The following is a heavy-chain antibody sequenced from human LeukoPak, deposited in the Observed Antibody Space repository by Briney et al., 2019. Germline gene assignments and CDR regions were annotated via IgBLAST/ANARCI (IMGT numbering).Heavy chain of an antibody. J-gene: IGHJ4*02. V-gene: IGHV3-30*04. CDR2: ISYYGSNK. D-gene: IGHD2-15*01. CDR3: ARSPSSPRYCSGGSCYFDY. CDR1: GFTFSSYA. Sequence: GRSLRLSCAASGFTFSSYAMHWVRQAPGKGLEGVAGISYYGSNKYYADSVKGRFTISRDNSKNTLYLQMNSLRAEDTAVYYCARSPSSPRYCSGGSCYFDYWGQGTLVTVSS.